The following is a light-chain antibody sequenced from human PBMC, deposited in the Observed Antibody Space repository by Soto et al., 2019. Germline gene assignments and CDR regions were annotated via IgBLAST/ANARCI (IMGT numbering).Light chain of an antibody. J-gene: IGLJ2*01. CDR3: ASYTSSSTSVI. Sequence: QSALTQPPSASGSPGQSVTISCTGTSTDVYGSNFVSWYQQHPGKAPKLIIFEVSNRPSGISSRFSGSKSGNTTSLTISGLQAEDEADYYCASYTSSSTSVIFGRGTKVTVL. V-gene: IGLV2-14*01. CDR2: EVS. CDR1: STDVYGSNF.